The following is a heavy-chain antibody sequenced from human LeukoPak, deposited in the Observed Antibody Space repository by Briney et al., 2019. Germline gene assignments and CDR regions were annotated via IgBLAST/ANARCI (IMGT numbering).Heavy chain of an antibody. D-gene: IGHD3-10*01. CDR3: ARAKGTYYGSGSSTFDY. CDR1: GGSISSGGYY. Sequence: SETLSLTCTVSGGSISSGGYYWSWIRQHPGKGLEWIGYIYYSGSTYYNPSLKSRVTISVDTSKNQFSLKLSSVTAADTAVYYCARAKGTYYGSGSSTFDYWGQGTLVTVSS. CDR2: IYYSGST. J-gene: IGHJ4*02. V-gene: IGHV4-31*03.